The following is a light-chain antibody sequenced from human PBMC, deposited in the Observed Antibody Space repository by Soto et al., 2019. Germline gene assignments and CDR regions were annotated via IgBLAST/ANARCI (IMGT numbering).Light chain of an antibody. V-gene: IGKV2-28*01. CDR3: MQALQTPPT. CDR2: LGS. CDR1: QSLLHNNGYNY. J-gene: IGKJ2*01. Sequence: DIVMTQSPLSLPVTPGEPASISCRSSQSLLHNNGYNYLDWYLQKPGQSPQLLIYLGSNRASGVPDRCSGSGSGTDFTLKISRVEAEDVGVYYCMQALQTPPTFGQGTKL.